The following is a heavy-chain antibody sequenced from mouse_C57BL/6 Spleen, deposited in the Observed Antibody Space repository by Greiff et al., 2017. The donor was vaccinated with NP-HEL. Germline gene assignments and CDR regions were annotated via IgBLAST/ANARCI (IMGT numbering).Heavy chain of an antibody. CDR2: IDPSDSYT. CDR3: ARGTGGFAY. J-gene: IGHJ3*01. V-gene: IGHV1-50*01. D-gene: IGHD4-1*01. CDR1: GYTFTSYW. Sequence: QVQLQQPGAELVKPGASVKLSCKASGYTFTSYWMQWVKQRPGQGLEWIGEIDPSDSYTNYNQKFTGKATLTVDTSSSTAYMQLSSLTSEDSAVYYCARGTGGFAYWGQGTRVTVSA.